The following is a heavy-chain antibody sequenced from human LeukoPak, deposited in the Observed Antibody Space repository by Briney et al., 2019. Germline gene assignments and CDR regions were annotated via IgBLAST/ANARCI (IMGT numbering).Heavy chain of an antibody. Sequence: PGGSLRLSCAASGFTFSSYGMHWVRQAPGKGLEWVAVIWYDGSNKYYADSVKGRFTISRDNSKNTLYLQMNSLRGEDTAVYYCARNTILQYYHMDVWGKGTTVTVSS. J-gene: IGHJ6*03. CDR1: GFTFSSYG. CDR3: ARNTILQYYHMDV. V-gene: IGHV3-33*01. CDR2: IWYDGSNK. D-gene: IGHD3-3*01.